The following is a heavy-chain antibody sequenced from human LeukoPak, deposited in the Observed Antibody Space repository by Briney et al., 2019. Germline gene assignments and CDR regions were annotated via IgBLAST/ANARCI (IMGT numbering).Heavy chain of an antibody. D-gene: IGHD6-13*01. J-gene: IGHJ4*02. CDR1: GFTFSSYA. Sequence: GGSLRLSCAASGFTFSSYAMSWVRQAPGKGLEWVSGITGSGGRTYYADSVQGRFTISRDNSKNTLYLQMNSLRAEDTAVYYCAKDRDYTSSWYYFDCWGQGTQVTVSS. CDR2: ITGSGGRT. CDR3: AKDRDYTSSWYYFDC. V-gene: IGHV3-23*01.